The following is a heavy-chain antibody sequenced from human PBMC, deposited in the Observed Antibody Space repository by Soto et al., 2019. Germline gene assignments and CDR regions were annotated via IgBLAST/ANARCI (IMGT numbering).Heavy chain of an antibody. Sequence: PGESLKISCKGSGYSFTSYWISWVRQMPGKGLEWMGRIDPSDSYTNYSPSFQGHVTISADKSISTAYLQWSSLKASDTAMYYCARHESPSIYGSGCYYLYYYYYGMDVWGQGTTVTVSS. V-gene: IGHV5-10-1*01. CDR1: GYSFTSYW. CDR2: IDPSDSYT. J-gene: IGHJ6*02. D-gene: IGHD3-10*01. CDR3: ARHESPSIYGSGCYYLYYYYYGMDV.